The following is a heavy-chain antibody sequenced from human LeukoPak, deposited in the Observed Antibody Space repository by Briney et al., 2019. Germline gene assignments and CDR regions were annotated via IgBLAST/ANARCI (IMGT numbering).Heavy chain of an antibody. Sequence: GGSLRLSCAASGFTFSSYAMHWVRQAPGKGLEWVAVISYDGSNKCYADSVKGRFTISRDNSKNTLYLQMNSLRAEDTAVYYCARDLDYYDSSGPIDYWGQGTLVTVSS. D-gene: IGHD3-22*01. CDR3: ARDLDYYDSSGPIDY. J-gene: IGHJ4*02. V-gene: IGHV3-30-3*01. CDR1: GFTFSSYA. CDR2: ISYDGSNK.